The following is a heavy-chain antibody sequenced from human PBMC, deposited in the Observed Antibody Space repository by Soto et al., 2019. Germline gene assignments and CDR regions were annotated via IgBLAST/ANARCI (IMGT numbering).Heavy chain of an antibody. Sequence: QVQLVQSGAGVKKPGASVKVSCKASGYTFTSYGISWVRQAPGQGLEWMGWISAYNGNTNYAQKLQGRVTMTTDTPTSTAYMELRSLRSDDTAVYYCARDLNSVVVTATHSPTIDYLGQGPLVTVSS. J-gene: IGHJ4*02. CDR2: ISAYNGNT. CDR1: GYTFTSYG. V-gene: IGHV1-18*01. CDR3: ARDLNSVVVTATHSPTIDY. D-gene: IGHD2-21*02.